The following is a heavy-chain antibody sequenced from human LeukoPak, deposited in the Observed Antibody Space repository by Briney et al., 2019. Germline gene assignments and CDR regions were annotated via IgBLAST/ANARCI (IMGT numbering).Heavy chain of an antibody. CDR1: GYTFTKYG. V-gene: IGHV1-18*01. D-gene: IGHD3-22*01. CDR2: ITNYNGNT. Sequence: ASVKVSCKASGYTFTKYGITWVRQAPGQGLEWMVWITNYNGNTDYAQKLQGRVTMTTDTSTSTAYMELRSLRSDDTAVYYCARGAVVGYYDSSGYCNYWGQGTLVTVSS. CDR3: ARGAVVGYYDSSGYCNY. J-gene: IGHJ4*02.